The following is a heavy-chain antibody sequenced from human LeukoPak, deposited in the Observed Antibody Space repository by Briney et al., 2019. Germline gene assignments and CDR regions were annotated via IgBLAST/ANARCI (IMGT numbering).Heavy chain of an antibody. CDR3: ANEVSPGDY. CDR1: GFTFSSYW. Sequence: GGSLRLSCAASGFTFSSYWIHWVRHAPGKGLVWVSRINSDGSSTSYADSVKGRFTISRDNSKNTLYLQMNSLRAEDTAVYYCANEVSPGDYWGQGTLVTVSS. CDR2: INSDGSST. V-gene: IGHV3-74*01. J-gene: IGHJ4*02. D-gene: IGHD1-14*01.